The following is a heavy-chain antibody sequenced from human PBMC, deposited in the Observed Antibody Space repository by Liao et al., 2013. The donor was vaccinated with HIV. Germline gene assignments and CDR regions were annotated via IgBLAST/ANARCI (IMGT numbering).Heavy chain of an antibody. CDR1: GGSISSAGYS. CDR3: ARGITWSGYKWFDP. V-gene: IGHV4-30-2*01. CDR2: IYHGRSA. J-gene: IGHJ5*02. D-gene: IGHD3-3*01. Sequence: QLQLQESASGLLKPSQTLSLTCAVSGGSISSAGYSWSWIRQPPGKGLEWIGYIYHGRSAYYNPSLKSRVTISEDSSKNQFSLKLSSVTAADTAVYYCARGITWSGYKWFDPWGQGTLVTVSS.